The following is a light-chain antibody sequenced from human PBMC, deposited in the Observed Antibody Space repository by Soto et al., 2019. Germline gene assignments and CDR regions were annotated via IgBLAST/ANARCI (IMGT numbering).Light chain of an antibody. CDR2: GAS. V-gene: IGKV3-15*01. J-gene: IGKJ1*01. CDR3: QQYNNWPRT. CDR1: QSVSSN. Sequence: EIVMTQSPATLSVSPGERATLSCRASQSVSSNLAWYQQKPGQAPRLLIYGASTRATGVPARFSGSASGSEFTLTISSLQSEDLAVYYCQQYNNWPRTFGQGTKVEIK.